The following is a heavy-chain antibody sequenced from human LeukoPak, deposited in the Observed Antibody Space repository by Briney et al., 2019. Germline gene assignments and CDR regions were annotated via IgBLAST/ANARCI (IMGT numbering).Heavy chain of an antibody. CDR2: IYSDSTT. CDR1: GFTFSSSA. V-gene: IGHV3-23*03. CDR3: ARDRGSYGEGFFDH. D-gene: IGHD1-26*01. Sequence: PGGSLRLSCAASGFTFSSSAMSWVRQAPGKGLEWVSIIYSDSTTYYADSVKGRFTISRDNSKNTLFLQMNSLRAEDTAVYYCARDRGSYGEGFFDHWGQGTLVTVSS. J-gene: IGHJ4*02.